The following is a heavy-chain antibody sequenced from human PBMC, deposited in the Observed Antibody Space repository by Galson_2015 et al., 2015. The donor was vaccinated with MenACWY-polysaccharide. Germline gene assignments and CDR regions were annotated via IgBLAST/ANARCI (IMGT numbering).Heavy chain of an antibody. CDR3: ARGHCSSTSCLEYYYYYYYMDV. V-gene: IGHV1-8*01. Sequence: SVKVSCKASGYTFSNYDINWVRQATGQGLEWMGWINPNSGNTDYAQKFRGRVTMTRNTSITTAYMELSNLRSEDTAVYYCARGHCSSTSCLEYYYYYYYMDVWGKGTTVTVSS. CDR2: INPNSGNT. D-gene: IGHD2-2*01. CDR1: GYTFSNYD. J-gene: IGHJ6*03.